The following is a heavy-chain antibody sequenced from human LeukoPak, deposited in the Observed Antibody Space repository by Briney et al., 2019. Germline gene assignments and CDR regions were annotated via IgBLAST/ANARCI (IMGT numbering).Heavy chain of an antibody. CDR2: IRSKANSYAT. D-gene: IGHD1-26*01. CDR1: GFTFSGSA. V-gene: IGHV3-73*01. J-gene: IGHJ4*02. CDR3: AKGLRWELPFDY. Sequence: TGGSLRLSCAASGFTFSGSAMHWVRQASGKGLEWAGRIRSKANSYATEYAASVKGRFTISRDDSKNTAYLQLNSLKTEDTAVYYCAKGLRWELPFDYWGQGTLVTVSS.